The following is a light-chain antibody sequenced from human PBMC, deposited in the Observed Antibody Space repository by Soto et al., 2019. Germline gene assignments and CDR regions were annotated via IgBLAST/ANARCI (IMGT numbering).Light chain of an antibody. CDR3: QQYKSGST. J-gene: IGKJ1*01. CDR2: EAS. Sequence: DIQMTQSPSTLSTSVGDRATITCRATQNIDRWLAWYQQKPGKAPKLLIYEASSLEGGVPSRFSGSGSGTEVNLTVSGVQAEDFANYWCQQYKSGSTFGQGTKLDFK. CDR1: QNIDRW. V-gene: IGKV1-5*01.